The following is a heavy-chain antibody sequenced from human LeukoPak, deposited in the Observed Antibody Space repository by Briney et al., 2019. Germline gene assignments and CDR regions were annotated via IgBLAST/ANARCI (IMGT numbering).Heavy chain of an antibody. J-gene: IGHJ4*02. CDR3: AKDEPGSYSPSDY. D-gene: IGHD3-10*01. CDR1: GFTFRNYA. Sequence: GRSLRLSWAASGFTFRNYAMHWVRQAPGKGLEWVAFISYGGNDKYYADSVKGRFTISRDNSKNTLYLQMNSLRAEDTAVYYCAKDEPGSYSPSDYWGQGTLVTVSS. CDR2: ISYGGNDK. V-gene: IGHV3-30*18.